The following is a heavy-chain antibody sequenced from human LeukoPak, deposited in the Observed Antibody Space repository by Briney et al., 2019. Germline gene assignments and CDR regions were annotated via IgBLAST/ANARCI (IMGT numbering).Heavy chain of an antibody. Sequence: SQTLSLTCAISGDSVSSNSAAWNWIRQSPSRGLEWLGRTYYRSKWYNDYAISVRSRITFNPDTSNNQFSLQLISVAPEDTAVYYCAVGNRAYYFFDYWGQGTLVTVSS. CDR2: TYYRSKWYN. CDR3: AVGNRAYYFFDY. V-gene: IGHV6-1*01. J-gene: IGHJ4*02. D-gene: IGHD2-21*01. CDR1: GDSVSSNSAA.